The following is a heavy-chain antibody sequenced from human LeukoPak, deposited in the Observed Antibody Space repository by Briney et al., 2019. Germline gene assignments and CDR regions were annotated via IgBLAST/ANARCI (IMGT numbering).Heavy chain of an antibody. CDR3: ARDLRLRYFDWSVRFDP. CDR2: INSDGSST. Sequence: PGGSPRLSCAASGFTFSSYWMHWVRQAPGKGLVWVSRINSDGSSTSYADSVKGRFTISRDNAKNTLYLQMNSLRAEDTAVYYCARDLRLRYFDWSVRFDPWGQGALVTVSS. D-gene: IGHD3-9*01. CDR1: GFTFSSYW. J-gene: IGHJ5*02. V-gene: IGHV3-74*01.